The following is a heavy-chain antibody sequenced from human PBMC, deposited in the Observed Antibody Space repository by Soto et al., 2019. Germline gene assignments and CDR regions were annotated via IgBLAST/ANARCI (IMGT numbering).Heavy chain of an antibody. D-gene: IGHD3-10*01. CDR1: GGSISSYY. Sequence: SETLSLTCTVSGGSISSYYWGWIRQPPGKGLEGIGYIYYSGSTNYNPSLKSRATISVDTSKHQFSLKLSSVTAADTAVYYCARNSMVRGVIITGPNFDYWGQGTLVTVSS. J-gene: IGHJ4*02. V-gene: IGHV4-59*01. CDR2: IYYSGST. CDR3: ARNSMVRGVIITGPNFDY.